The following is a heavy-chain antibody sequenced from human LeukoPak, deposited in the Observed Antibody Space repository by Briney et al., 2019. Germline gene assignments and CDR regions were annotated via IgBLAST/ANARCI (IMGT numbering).Heavy chain of an antibody. J-gene: IGHJ4*02. CDR1: GFTVSSNY. Sequence: GGSLRLSYAASGFTVSSNYMSWVRQAPGKGLEWVSIIYSGGSTFYADSVKGRFAISRDNSKNTLYLQMNNLRAEDTAVYYCARDPAAAGTVDWGQGTLVTVSS. D-gene: IGHD6-13*01. CDR2: IYSGGST. V-gene: IGHV3-53*01. CDR3: ARDPAAAGTVD.